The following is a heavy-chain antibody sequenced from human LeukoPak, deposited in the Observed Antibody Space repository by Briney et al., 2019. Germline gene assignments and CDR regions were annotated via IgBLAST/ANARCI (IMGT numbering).Heavy chain of an antibody. J-gene: IGHJ5*02. CDR1: GGSISSRSYY. V-gene: IGHV4-39*07. Sequence: SETLSLTCTVSGGSISSRSYYWGWIRQPPGKGLEWIGEINHSGSTNYNPSLKSRVTISVDTSKNQFSLKLSSVTAADTAVYYWARGRVRNTMGRGVKTPNWFDPWGQGTLVTVSS. D-gene: IGHD3-10*01. CDR3: ARGRVRNTMGRGVKTPNWFDP. CDR2: INHSGST.